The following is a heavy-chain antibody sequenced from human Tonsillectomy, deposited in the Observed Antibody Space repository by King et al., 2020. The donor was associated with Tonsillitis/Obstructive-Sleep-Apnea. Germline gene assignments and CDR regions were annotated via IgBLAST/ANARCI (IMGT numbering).Heavy chain of an antibody. CDR3: AKADYYNYYMDV. CDR2: ISWDGGST. CDR1: GFTFDDYT. Sequence: VQLVESGGVVVQPGGSLRLSCAASGFTFDDYTMHWVRQAPGKGLEWVSLISWDGGSTYYADSVKGRFTISRDNSKNSLYLQMNSLRTEDTALYYCAKADYYNYYMDVWGKGTTVTVSS. V-gene: IGHV3-43*01. J-gene: IGHJ6*03.